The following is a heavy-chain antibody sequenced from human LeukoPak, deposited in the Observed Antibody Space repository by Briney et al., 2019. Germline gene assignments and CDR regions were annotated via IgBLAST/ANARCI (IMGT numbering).Heavy chain of an antibody. CDR1: GYTFTGYY. V-gene: IGHV1-46*01. CDR3: AREGPGGGYSYGYAY. J-gene: IGHJ4*02. CDR2: INPSGGST. Sequence: ASVKVSCKASGYTFTGYYMHWVRQAPGQGLEWMGIINPSGGSTSYAQKFQGRVTMTRDMSTSTVYMELSSLRSEDTAVYYCAREGPGGGYSYGYAYWGQGTLVTVSS. D-gene: IGHD5-18*01.